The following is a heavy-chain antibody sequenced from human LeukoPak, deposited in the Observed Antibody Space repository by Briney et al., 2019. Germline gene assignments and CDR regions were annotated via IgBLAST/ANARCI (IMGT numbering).Heavy chain of an antibody. J-gene: IGHJ4*02. D-gene: IGHD3-10*01. CDR3: ASRSTSGSGSYLH. V-gene: IGHV4-39*01. CDR1: GGSLISNSYF. CDR2: IYYSGST. Sequence: KPSETLSLTCTVSGGSLISNSYFWGWIRQPPGKGLDWIGIIYYSGSTYYNPSLRSRVTISVDTSKNQFSLRLSSVTAADTAVYYCASRSTSGSGSYLHWGQGTLVTVSS.